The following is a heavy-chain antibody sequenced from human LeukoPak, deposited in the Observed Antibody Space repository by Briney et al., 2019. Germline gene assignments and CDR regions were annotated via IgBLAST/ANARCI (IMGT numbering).Heavy chain of an antibody. D-gene: IGHD4-17*01. Sequence: SGPTLVKPPQTLTLPCTFSGISLSTSGVGVGWIRQPPGKALEWLALIYWDDDKRYSPSLKSRLTITKDTSKNQVVLTITNMDPVDTATYYCAHQCHYGDYGCLDYWGKGTLVTVSS. CDR3: AHQCHYGDYGCLDY. V-gene: IGHV2-5*02. CDR2: IYWDDDK. CDR1: GISLSTSGVG. J-gene: IGHJ4*02.